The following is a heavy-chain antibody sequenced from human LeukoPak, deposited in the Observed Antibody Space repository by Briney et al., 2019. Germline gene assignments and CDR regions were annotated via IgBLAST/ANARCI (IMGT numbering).Heavy chain of an antibody. V-gene: IGHV4-34*01. CDR2: INHSGST. Sequence: SETLSLTCAVYGGSFSGYYWSWIRQPPGKGLEWIGEINHSGSTNYNPSLKSRVTISVDTSKNQFSLQLSSVTAADTAVYYCARARGVGGYSYGLPYNWFDPWGQGTLVTVSS. CDR3: ARARGVGGYSYGLPYNWFDP. D-gene: IGHD5-18*01. J-gene: IGHJ5*02. CDR1: GGSFSGYY.